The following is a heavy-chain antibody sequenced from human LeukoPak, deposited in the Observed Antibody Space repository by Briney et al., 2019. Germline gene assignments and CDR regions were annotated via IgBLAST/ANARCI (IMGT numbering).Heavy chain of an antibody. CDR3: ARDILDP. D-gene: IGHD2-21*01. CDR1: GFTFSSYS. CDR2: ISSSSSTI. J-gene: IGHJ5*02. Sequence: PGGSLRLSCAASGFTFSSYSMNWVRQAPGKGLEWVSYISSSSSTINYADSVEGRFTISRDNAKNLLYLQMNSLRAEDTAVYYCARDILDPWGQGTLVTVSS. V-gene: IGHV3-48*01.